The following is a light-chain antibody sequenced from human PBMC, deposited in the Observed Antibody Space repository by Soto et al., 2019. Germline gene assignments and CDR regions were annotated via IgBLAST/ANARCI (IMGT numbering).Light chain of an antibody. J-gene: IGKJ4*01. Sequence: DIQLTQSPSLLRPAVGYTVTITLPASQDLTGYLAWYQQEAGKAPKLLISATSTLQGGVPSRFSGSGSGTEMTLTISSLQPEDFATYSCQQFKSYPLTFGGGTKVDIK. CDR2: ATS. CDR3: QQFKSYPLT. CDR1: QDLTGY. V-gene: IGKV1-9*01.